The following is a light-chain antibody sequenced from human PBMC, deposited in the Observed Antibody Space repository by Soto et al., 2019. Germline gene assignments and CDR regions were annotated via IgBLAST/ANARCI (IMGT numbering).Light chain of an antibody. CDR3: SSYTSSSTVV. CDR1: SSDVGGYKY. J-gene: IGLJ2*01. Sequence: QSALTQPASVSGSPGQSITISCTGTSSDVGGYKYVSWYQQHPGKAPKVMIYEVSNRPSGVSNRFSGSKSGNTAPLTISGLQAEDEADYYCSSYTSSSTVVFGGGTKLTVL. V-gene: IGLV2-14*01. CDR2: EVS.